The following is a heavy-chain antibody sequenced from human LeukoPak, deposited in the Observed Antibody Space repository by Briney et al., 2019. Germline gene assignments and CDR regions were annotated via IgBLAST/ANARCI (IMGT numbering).Heavy chain of an antibody. CDR2: IIDSGRT. Sequence: PSGTLSLTCTVSGCSISSYNLNWVRQPPGKGLEWVGDIIDSGRTANNLSLTSRVTISLYKSEDQFSLKLSTVRAATTGVYYCAKWHYYCDSSAHVVPTDDSWGQGTLVSDYS. D-gene: IGHD3-22*01. J-gene: IGHJ4*02. CDR3: AKWHYYCDSSAHVVPTDDS. V-gene: IGHV4-59*01. CDR1: GCSISSYN.